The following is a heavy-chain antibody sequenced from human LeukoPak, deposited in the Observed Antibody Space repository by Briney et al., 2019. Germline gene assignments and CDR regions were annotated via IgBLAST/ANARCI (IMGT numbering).Heavy chain of an antibody. CDR3: ARGRTYDAFDI. V-gene: IGHV1-18*01. CDR1: GYSFTSYG. J-gene: IGHJ3*02. Sequence: ASVKVSCKTSGYSFTSYGISWVRQAPGQGLEWMEWINGYNGNTDYAQKFQGRVTVTTDTSSSTVYMELRSLRSDDTAVYYCARGRTYDAFDIWGQGTMVTVSS. CDR2: INGYNGNT.